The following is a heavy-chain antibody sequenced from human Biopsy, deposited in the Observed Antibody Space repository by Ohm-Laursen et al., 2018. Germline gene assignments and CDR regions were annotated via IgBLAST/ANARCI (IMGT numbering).Heavy chain of an antibody. Sequence: TLSLTWNVSGGDINNYYWSWIRQPAGKGLEWIGRIYPGGSTNYNPSLKSRVTMSVDTSKEQLSLRLRSVTAADTAMYYCASVVLGPTNDAFDLWGQGTMVVVSS. CDR3: ASVVLGPTNDAFDL. CDR1: GGDINNYY. J-gene: IGHJ3*01. V-gene: IGHV4-4*07. CDR2: IYPGGST. D-gene: IGHD3-22*01.